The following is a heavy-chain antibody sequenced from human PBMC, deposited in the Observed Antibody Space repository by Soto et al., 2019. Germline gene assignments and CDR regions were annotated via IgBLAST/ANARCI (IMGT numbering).Heavy chain of an antibody. V-gene: IGHV1-18*01. Sequence: ASFKVSFQASDYMFTISGISWVRQAPGQGLEWMGWISAYNGNTNYAQKLQGRVTMTTDTSTSTAYMELRSLRSDDTAVYYCARTNYYDSSGYPGDWFDPWGQGTLVPVSS. CDR1: DYMFTISG. D-gene: IGHD3-22*01. J-gene: IGHJ5*02. CDR3: ARTNYYDSSGYPGDWFDP. CDR2: ISAYNGNT.